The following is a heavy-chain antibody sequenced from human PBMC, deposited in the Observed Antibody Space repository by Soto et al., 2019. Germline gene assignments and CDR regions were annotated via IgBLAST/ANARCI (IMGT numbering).Heavy chain of an antibody. J-gene: IGHJ4*02. V-gene: IGHV4-34*01. CDR1: GGSFSGYY. D-gene: IGHD6-19*01. Sequence: QVQLQQWGAGLLKPSETLSLTCAVYGGSFSGYYWSWIRQPPGKGLEWIGEINHSGSTNYNPSLKSRVTISVDTSKNQFSLKLSSVPAADTAVYYCARRRRNSSGWYFDYWGQGTLVTVSS. CDR2: INHSGST. CDR3: ARRRRNSSGWYFDY.